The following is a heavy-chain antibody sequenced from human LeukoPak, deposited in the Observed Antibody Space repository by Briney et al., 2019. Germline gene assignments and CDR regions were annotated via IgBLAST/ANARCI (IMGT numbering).Heavy chain of an antibody. D-gene: IGHD1-26*01. J-gene: IGHJ4*02. Sequence: GGSLRLSCVASGFTFRSYAMSWVRQAPGKGLEWVSSVSGSGDITYFADSVKGRFTISRDNFKNTLYLQMNSLRAEDTAVYYCAKDEGARTVDYWGQGTLVTVSS. V-gene: IGHV3-23*01. CDR1: GFTFRSYA. CDR2: VSGSGDIT. CDR3: AKDEGARTVDY.